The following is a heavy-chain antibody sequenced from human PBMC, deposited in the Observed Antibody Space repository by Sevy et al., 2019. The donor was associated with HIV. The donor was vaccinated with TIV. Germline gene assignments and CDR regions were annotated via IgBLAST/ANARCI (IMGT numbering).Heavy chain of an antibody. CDR3: ARDSTTRPRVLDY. J-gene: IGHJ4*02. Sequence: PSETLSLTCSVSGGSISSYFWTWVRQSPGKGLEWIGNIYFTGNTDYSPSLKSRVTLSLDTSKSQFSLTLKSVTGADTAIYFCARDSTTRPRVLDYWGQGTLVTVSS. V-gene: IGHV4-59*01. CDR1: GGSISSYF. D-gene: IGHD1-1*01. CDR2: IYFTGNT.